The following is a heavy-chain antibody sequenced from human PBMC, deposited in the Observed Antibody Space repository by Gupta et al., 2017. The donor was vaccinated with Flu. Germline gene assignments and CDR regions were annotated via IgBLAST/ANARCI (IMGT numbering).Heavy chain of an antibody. Sequence: QITLKASGPTLVKPTQTLTLTCTFSGFSLSTSGVGVGWIRQPPGKALEWLALIYWNDDKRYSPSLKSRLTITKDTSKNQVVLTMTNMDPVDTATYYCARIVDTAMTRVWYYFDYWGQGTLVTGSS. J-gene: IGHJ4*02. V-gene: IGHV2-5*01. CDR1: GFSLSTSGVG. D-gene: IGHD5-18*01. CDR3: ARIVDTAMTRVWYYFDY. CDR2: IYWNDDK.